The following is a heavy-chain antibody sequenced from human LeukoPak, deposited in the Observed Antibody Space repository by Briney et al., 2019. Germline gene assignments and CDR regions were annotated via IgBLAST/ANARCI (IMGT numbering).Heavy chain of an antibody. Sequence: SETLSLTCTVSGGSISSSSYYWGWIRQPPGKGLEWIGSIYYSGSTYYNPSLKSRVTISVDTSKNQFSLKLSSVTAADTAVYYCARASVLRYFDWPTPGDYYYYYMDVWGKGTTVTISS. CDR3: ARASVLRYFDWPTPGDYYYYYMDV. V-gene: IGHV4-39*07. CDR2: IYYSGST. CDR1: GGSISSSSYY. J-gene: IGHJ6*03. D-gene: IGHD3-9*01.